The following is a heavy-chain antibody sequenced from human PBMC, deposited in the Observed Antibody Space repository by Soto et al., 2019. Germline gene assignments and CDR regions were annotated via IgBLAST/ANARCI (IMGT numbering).Heavy chain of an antibody. CDR3: ARDWSGGSGYYRDFDAFDI. Sequence: QVQLVQSGAEVKKPGASVKVSCKASGYTFTSYGISWVRQAPGQGLEWMGWISAYNGNTNYAQTLQGRVTMPTDTSTSTAYMELRSLRSDDTAVYYCARDWSGGSGYYRDFDAFDIWGQGTMVTVSS. D-gene: IGHD3-22*01. J-gene: IGHJ3*02. V-gene: IGHV1-18*01. CDR2: ISAYNGNT. CDR1: GYTFTSYG.